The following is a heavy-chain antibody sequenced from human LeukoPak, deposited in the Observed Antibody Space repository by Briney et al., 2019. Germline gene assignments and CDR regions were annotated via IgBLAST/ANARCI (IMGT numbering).Heavy chain of an antibody. CDR3: ARGPAVAGTMD. J-gene: IGHJ4*02. D-gene: IGHD6-19*01. Sequence: GGSLRLSCAASGFTFSSYSMNWVRQAPGKGLEWVSSISSSSSYIYYADSVKGRFTISRDNAKNLLYLQMNSLRAEDTAVYYCARGPAVAGTMDWGQGTLVTVSS. CDR2: ISSSSSYI. V-gene: IGHV3-21*01. CDR1: GFTFSSYS.